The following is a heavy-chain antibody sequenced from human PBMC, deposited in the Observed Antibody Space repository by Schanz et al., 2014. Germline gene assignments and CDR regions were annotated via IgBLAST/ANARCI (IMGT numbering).Heavy chain of an antibody. J-gene: IGHJ4*02. CDR2: TSHDGSFT. D-gene: IGHD1-7*01. CDR3: AKGRMTATNFFDS. Sequence: EEQMVESGGGLVKPGGSLILSCAASRLTFANEDIHWVRQAPGKGLEWVSRTSHDGSFTTFADSVKGRFTISRDNAKNALYLQMNSLRAEDTAVYYCAKGRMTATNFFDSWGQGTLVTVSS. CDR1: RLTFANED. V-gene: IGHV3-21*01.